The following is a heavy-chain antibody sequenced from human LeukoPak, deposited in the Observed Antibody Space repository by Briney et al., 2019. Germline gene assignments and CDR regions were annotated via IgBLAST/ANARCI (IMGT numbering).Heavy chain of an antibody. CDR2: IIPIFGTA. D-gene: IGHD1-26*01. Sequence: SVKVSCKASGGTFSSYAISWVRQAPGQGLEWVGGIIPIFGTANYAQKFQGRVTITADESTSTAYMELSSLRSEDTAVYYCARDGGSYFNFYYGMDVWGQGTTVTVSS. CDR3: ARDGGSYFNFYYGMDV. J-gene: IGHJ6*02. V-gene: IGHV1-69*13. CDR1: GGTFSSYA.